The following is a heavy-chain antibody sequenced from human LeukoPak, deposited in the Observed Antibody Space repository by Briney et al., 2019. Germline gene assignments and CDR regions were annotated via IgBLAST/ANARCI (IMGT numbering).Heavy chain of an antibody. CDR2: IYHSGST. Sequence: PSETLSLTCTVSGGSISSGGYYWSWIRQPPGKGLEWIGYIYHSGSTYYNPSLKSRVTISVDRSKNQFSLKLSSVTAADTAVYCCARALRCDAFDIWGQGTMVTVSS. J-gene: IGHJ3*02. CDR1: GGSISSGGYY. D-gene: IGHD3-3*01. CDR3: ARALRCDAFDI. V-gene: IGHV4-30-2*01.